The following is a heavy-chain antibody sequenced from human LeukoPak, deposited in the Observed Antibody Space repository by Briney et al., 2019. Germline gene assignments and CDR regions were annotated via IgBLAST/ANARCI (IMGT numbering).Heavy chain of an antibody. D-gene: IGHD2-2*01. Sequence: SVKVSCKASGYTFTGYYMHWVRQAPGQGLEWMGGIIPIFGTANYAQKFRGRVTITADESTSTAYMELSSLRSEDTAVYYCARDSKWDCSSTSCWDYYYYGMDVWGQGTTVTVSS. CDR2: IIPIFGTA. CDR3: ARDSKWDCSSTSCWDYYYYGMDV. CDR1: GYTFTGYY. V-gene: IGHV1-69*13. J-gene: IGHJ6*02.